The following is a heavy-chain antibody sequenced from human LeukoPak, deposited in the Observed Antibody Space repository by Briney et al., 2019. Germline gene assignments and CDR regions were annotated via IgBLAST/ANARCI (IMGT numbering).Heavy chain of an antibody. J-gene: IGHJ5*02. CDR2: IYYSGST. CDR3: ARQVGGYSGYNWFDP. D-gene: IGHD5-12*01. V-gene: IGHV4-39*01. Sequence: SETLSLTCTVSGGSISSSSYYRGWIRQPPGKGLEWIGSIYYSGSTYYNPSLKSRVTISVDTSKNQFSLKLSSVTAADTAVYYCARQVGGYSGYNWFDPWGQGTLVTVSS. CDR1: GGSISSSSYY.